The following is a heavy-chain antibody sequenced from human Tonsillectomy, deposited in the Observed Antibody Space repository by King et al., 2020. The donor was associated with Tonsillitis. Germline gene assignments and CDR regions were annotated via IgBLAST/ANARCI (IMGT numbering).Heavy chain of an antibody. CDR2: ISTYNGNT. V-gene: IGHV1-18*01. D-gene: IGHD3-22*01. CDR3: ARARDSSGYYSDY. Sequence: QLVQYGTEVKKPGASVKVSCKPSGYTFTNYGISWVRQAPGQGLEWMGWISTYNGNTNYAQKVQGRVTMTTDTSTSTAYMELRSLKSDDTAVYYCARARDSSGYYSDYWGQGTLVTVSS. J-gene: IGHJ4*02. CDR1: GYTFTNYG.